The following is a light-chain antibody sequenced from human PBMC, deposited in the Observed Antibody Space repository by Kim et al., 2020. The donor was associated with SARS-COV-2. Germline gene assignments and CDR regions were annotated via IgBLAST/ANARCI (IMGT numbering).Light chain of an antibody. V-gene: IGKV1-39*01. Sequence: ASVGDRVTITCRASQSISSYLNWYQQKPGKAPKLLIYAASSLQSGVPSRFSGSGSGTDFTLTVSSLQSEDFATYYCQQSYSTPRTFGQGTKVDIK. J-gene: IGKJ1*01. CDR1: QSISSY. CDR2: AAS. CDR3: QQSYSTPRT.